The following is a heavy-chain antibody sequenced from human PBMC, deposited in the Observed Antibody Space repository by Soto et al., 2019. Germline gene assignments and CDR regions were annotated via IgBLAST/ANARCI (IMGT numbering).Heavy chain of an antibody. V-gene: IGHV3-23*01. D-gene: IGHD3-22*01. Sequence: EVQLLESGGGLVQPGGSLRLSCAASEFTFSSYAMSWVRQAPGKGLEWVSAISGSGGSTYYADSVKGRFTISRDNSKNTLYLQMNSLRAEDTAVYYCAKDLLREYYDSSGHGCFDYWGQGTLVTVSS. J-gene: IGHJ4*02. CDR3: AKDLLREYYDSSGHGCFDY. CDR2: ISGSGGST. CDR1: EFTFSSYA.